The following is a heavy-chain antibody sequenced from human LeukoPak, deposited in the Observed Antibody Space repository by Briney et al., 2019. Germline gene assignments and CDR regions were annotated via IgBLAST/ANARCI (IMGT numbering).Heavy chain of an antibody. J-gene: IGHJ4*02. CDR1: GDSISGSGYY. Sequence: PSETLSLTCTVSGDSISGSGYYWGWIRQPPGKGLQWIGSIYYTGSTHYDASLKSRVTIAVDTSKNQFSLKLNSVTAADTAVYYCARAYNSGWFGGGFDSCGQGTLVTVSS. CDR2: IYYTGST. D-gene: IGHD6-19*01. CDR3: ARAYNSGWFGGGFDS. V-gene: IGHV4-39*01.